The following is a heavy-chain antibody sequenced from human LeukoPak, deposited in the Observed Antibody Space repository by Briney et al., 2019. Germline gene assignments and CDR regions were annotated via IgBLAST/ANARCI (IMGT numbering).Heavy chain of an antibody. D-gene: IGHD5-18*01. CDR3: ASIQPPFDY. J-gene: IGHJ4*02. V-gene: IGHV4-34*01. Sequence: SETLSLTCAVYGGSFSGYYWSCIRQPPGKGLEWIGEINHSGSTNYNPSLKSRVTISVDTSKNQFSLKLSSVTAADTAVYYCASIQPPFDYWGQGTLVTVSS. CDR2: INHSGST. CDR1: GGSFSGYY.